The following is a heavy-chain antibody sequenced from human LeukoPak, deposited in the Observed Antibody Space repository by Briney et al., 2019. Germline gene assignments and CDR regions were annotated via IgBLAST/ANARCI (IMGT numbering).Heavy chain of an antibody. CDR3: ARDGSRKEIDY. CDR2: IYYSGST. J-gene: IGHJ4*02. V-gene: IGHV4-59*01. CDR1: GGSISTYY. D-gene: IGHD1-14*01. Sequence: SETLSLTCTVSGGSISTYYWSWIRQPPGKGLGWIGYIYYSGSTNYNPSLKSQVTMSVDTSKNQFSLKLRSVTAADSAVYYCARDGSRKEIDYWGQGILVTVSS.